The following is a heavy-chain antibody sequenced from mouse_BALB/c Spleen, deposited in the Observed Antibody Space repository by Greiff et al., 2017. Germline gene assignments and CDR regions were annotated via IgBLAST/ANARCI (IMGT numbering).Heavy chain of an antibody. D-gene: IGHD2-3*01. Sequence: EVKVVESGGGLVQPGGSLKLSCAASGFTFSSYGMSWVRQTPDKRLELVATINSNGGSTYYPDSVKGRFTISRDNAKNTLYLQMSSLKSEDTAMYYCARDPDGYYWYFDVWGAGTTVTVSS. CDR2: INSNGGST. J-gene: IGHJ1*01. CDR1: GFTFSSYG. CDR3: ARDPDGYYWYFDV. V-gene: IGHV5-6-3*01.